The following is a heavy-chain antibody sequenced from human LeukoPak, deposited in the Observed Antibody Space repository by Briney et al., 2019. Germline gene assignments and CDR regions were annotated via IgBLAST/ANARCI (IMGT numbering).Heavy chain of an antibody. D-gene: IGHD4-17*01. J-gene: IGHJ4*02. V-gene: IGHV3-21*01. CDR1: GFTFTSYT. Sequence: PGGSLRLSCAASGFTFTSYTMNWVRQAPGKGLELVSSITSSSSYIYYADSVKGRFTISRNNAKNSLYLQMTSLRVEDTAVYYCAKTYGHFDDWGQGTLVTVSS. CDR2: ITSSSSYI. CDR3: AKTYGHFDD.